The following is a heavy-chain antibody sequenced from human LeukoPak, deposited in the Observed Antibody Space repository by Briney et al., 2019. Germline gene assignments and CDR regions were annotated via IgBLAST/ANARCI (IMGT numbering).Heavy chain of an antibody. CDR2: INHIGSN. V-gene: IGHV4-34*01. CDR1: GGSFSGYY. CDR3: ARGRGYYNAFDI. Sequence: SETLSLTCAVYGGSFSGYYWSWIRQPRGKGLEWIGEINHIGSNNYNPSLKSRVTISVDTSKNQFSLKLSSVTAADTAVYYCARGRGYYNAFDIWGQGTMVTVSS. D-gene: IGHD1-26*01. J-gene: IGHJ3*02.